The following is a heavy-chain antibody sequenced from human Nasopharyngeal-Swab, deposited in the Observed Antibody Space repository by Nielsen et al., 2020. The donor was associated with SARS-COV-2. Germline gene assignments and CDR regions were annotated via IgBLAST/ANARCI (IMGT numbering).Heavy chain of an antibody. V-gene: IGHV3-23*01. J-gene: IGHJ4*02. Sequence: GESLKISCEASGFTFRDYAMSWVRQAPGKGLEWVSSISGSGNTHYADSVKRRFTISTDNSNNTAFLQMNSLRAEDTAIYSCASWAGSSRDYYGPLDYWGQGTLVTVSS. CDR2: ISGSGNT. D-gene: IGHD6-25*01. CDR3: ASWAGSSRDYYGPLDY. CDR1: GFTFRDYA.